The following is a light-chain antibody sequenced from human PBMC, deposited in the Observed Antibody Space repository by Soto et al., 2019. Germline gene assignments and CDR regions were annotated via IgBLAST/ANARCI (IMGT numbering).Light chain of an antibody. V-gene: IGLV1-44*01. J-gene: IGLJ1*01. CDR1: SSKIGSNT. CDR2: SNN. Sequence: QSVLTQPPSASGTPGQRVTISCSGSSSKIGSNTVTSYQQLPGMAPKLLIYSNNQRPSGVPDRFSGSNSGTSASLAISGLQSEDEADYYCAAWDDSLNVYVFGTGTKVTV. CDR3: AAWDDSLNVYV.